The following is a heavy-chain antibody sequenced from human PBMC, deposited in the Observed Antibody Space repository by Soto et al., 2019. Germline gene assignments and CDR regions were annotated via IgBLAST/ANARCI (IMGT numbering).Heavy chain of an antibody. Sequence: SETLSLTCTVSGGSISSYYWSWIRQPPGKGLEWIGYIYYSGSTNYNPSLKSRVTISVDTSKNQFSLKLSSVTAADTAVYYCARHYYDYIWGSPRDNAFDIWGQGTMVTVSS. CDR1: GGSISSYY. V-gene: IGHV4-59*08. D-gene: IGHD3-16*01. CDR2: IYYSGST. CDR3: ARHYYDYIWGSPRDNAFDI. J-gene: IGHJ3*02.